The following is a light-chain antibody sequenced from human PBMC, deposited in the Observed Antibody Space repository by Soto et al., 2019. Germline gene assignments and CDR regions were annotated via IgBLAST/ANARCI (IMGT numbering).Light chain of an antibody. CDR1: QSVSSSY. CDR2: GAS. Sequence: EIVLTQSPGTLSLSPGERATLSCRASQSVSSSYLAWYQQKPGQAARLLIYGASSRATGIPDRFSGSGSGTDFTLTISSLEPEDFAVYYCHQYGTLYTFGQGTKLEIK. J-gene: IGKJ2*01. V-gene: IGKV3-20*01. CDR3: HQYGTLYT.